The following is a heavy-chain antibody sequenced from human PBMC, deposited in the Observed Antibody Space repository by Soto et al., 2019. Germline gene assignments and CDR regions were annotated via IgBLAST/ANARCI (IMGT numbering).Heavy chain of an antibody. CDR3: ARKYDYVWGSYRYTAFDY. V-gene: IGHV4-30-4*01. CDR2: IYYSGST. Sequence: QVQLQESGPGLVKPSQTLSLTCTVSGGSISSGDYYWSWIRQPPGKGLEWIGYIYYSGSTYYNPSLQSRVTISVDTSKNQFSLKLSSVTAADTAVYYCARKYDYVWGSYRYTAFDYWGQGTLVTVSS. D-gene: IGHD3-16*02. J-gene: IGHJ4*02. CDR1: GGSISSGDYY.